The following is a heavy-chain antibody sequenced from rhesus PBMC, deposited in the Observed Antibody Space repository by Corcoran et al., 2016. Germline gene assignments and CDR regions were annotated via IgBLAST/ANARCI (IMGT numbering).Heavy chain of an antibody. CDR2: SSGSSGSP. CDR3: ARLGSFYYSGISP. V-gene: IGHV4-65*01. Sequence: QVQLQESGPGLVKPSETLSLTCAVSGGSISSSNWWSWIRQPPGKGLEGSGFSSGSSGSPSYNPSLKCRVTISTDPSKHQFSLKLSSVTAADTAVYYCARLGSFYYSGISPWGQGVLVTVSS. CDR1: GGSISSSNW. D-gene: IGHD3-16*01. J-gene: IGHJ4*01.